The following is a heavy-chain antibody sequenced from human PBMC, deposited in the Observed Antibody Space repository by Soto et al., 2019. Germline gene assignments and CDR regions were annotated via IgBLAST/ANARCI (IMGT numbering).Heavy chain of an antibody. J-gene: IGHJ4*02. CDR2: ISSDGGT. CDR3: ARDVMSVAGSADY. V-gene: IGHV3-53*02. CDR1: AFTVKSNY. Sequence: EVHLVETGGGLIQPGESLRLSCAASAFTVKSNYMSWVRQAPGKGLEWVSTISSDGGTYYTDSVKGRFAISRDNSKNTLYLQMNSLTAEDTAVYYCARDVMSVAGSADYWGQGTLVTVSS. D-gene: IGHD6-19*01.